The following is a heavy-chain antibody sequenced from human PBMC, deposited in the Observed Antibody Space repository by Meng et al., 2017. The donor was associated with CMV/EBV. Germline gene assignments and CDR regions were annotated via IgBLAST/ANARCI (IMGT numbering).Heavy chain of an antibody. CDR3: ARVNIVVVPAAIDGSSFSHYGMDV. CDR1: GFTFSSYS. J-gene: IGHJ6*02. Sequence: GESLKISCAASGFTFSSYSMNWVRQAPGKGLEWVSSISSSSSYIYYADSVKGRFTISRDNAKNSLYLQMNSLRAEDTAVYYCARVNIVVVPAAIDGSSFSHYGMDVWGQGTTVTVSS. D-gene: IGHD2-2*01. V-gene: IGHV3-21*01. CDR2: ISSSSSYI.